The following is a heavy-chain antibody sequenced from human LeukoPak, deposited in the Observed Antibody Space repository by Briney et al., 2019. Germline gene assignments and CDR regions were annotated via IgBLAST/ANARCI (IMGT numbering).Heavy chain of an antibody. Sequence: ASVKVSCKASGYTFTSYGISWVRQAPGQGLEWMGWISAYNGNTNYAQKLQGRVTMTTDTSTSTGYMELRSLRSDDTAVYYCARGVDIVATTRHIFDYWGQGTLVTVSS. CDR2: ISAYNGNT. D-gene: IGHD5-12*01. CDR1: GYTFTSYG. J-gene: IGHJ4*02. CDR3: ARGVDIVATTRHIFDY. V-gene: IGHV1-18*01.